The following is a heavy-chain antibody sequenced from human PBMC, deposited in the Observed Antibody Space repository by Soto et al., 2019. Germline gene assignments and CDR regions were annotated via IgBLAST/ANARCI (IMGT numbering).Heavy chain of an antibody. V-gene: IGHV4-4*02. D-gene: IGHD2-2*01. J-gene: IGHJ5*02. CDR1: GDSMHNKNW. Sequence: SETLSLTCSVSGDSMHNKNWRTWLRQPPGKRLEWIGDIYHTGRSSYNPSLTSRVTMSVDKSKNQFSLKLTSVTAADTAVYYCARGSDIVLVPAATFDPWGQG. CDR3: ARGSDIVLVPAATFDP. CDR2: IYHTGRS.